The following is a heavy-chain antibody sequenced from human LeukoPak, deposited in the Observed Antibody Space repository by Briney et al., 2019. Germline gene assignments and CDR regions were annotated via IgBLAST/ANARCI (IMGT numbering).Heavy chain of an antibody. CDR3: ARHVGPLVGATGTDYYFDY. V-gene: IGHV4-39*01. CDR2: IYYSGST. CDR1: GGSISSSSYY. Sequence: SETLSLTRTVSGGSISSSSYYWGWIRQPPGKGLEWIGSIYYSGSTYYNPSLKSRVTISVDTSKNQFSLKLSSVTAADTAVYYCARHVGPLVGATGTDYYFDYWGQGTLVTVSS. J-gene: IGHJ4*02. D-gene: IGHD1-26*01.